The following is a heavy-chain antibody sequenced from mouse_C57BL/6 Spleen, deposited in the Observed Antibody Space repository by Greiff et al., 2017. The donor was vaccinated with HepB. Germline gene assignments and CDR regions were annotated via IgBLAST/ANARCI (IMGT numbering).Heavy chain of an antibody. D-gene: IGHD2-4*01. CDR1: GYTFTSYW. CDR3: AAFYYDYDPFFDY. Sequence: QVQLQQPGAELVMPGASVKLSCKASGYTFTSYWMHWVKQRPGQGLEWIGEIDPSDSYTNYNQKFKGKSTLTVDKSSSTAYMQLSSLTSEDSAVYYCAAFYYDYDPFFDYWGQGTTLTVSS. CDR2: IDPSDSYT. V-gene: IGHV1-69*01. J-gene: IGHJ2*01.